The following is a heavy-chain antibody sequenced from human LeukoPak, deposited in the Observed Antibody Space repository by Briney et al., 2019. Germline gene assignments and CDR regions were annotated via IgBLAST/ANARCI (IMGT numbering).Heavy chain of an antibody. CDR3: ARERRDASNYPYYTYYLDV. D-gene: IGHD5-24*01. J-gene: IGHJ6*03. CDR1: GGSLSPHY. CDR2: IYHSGTT. Sequence: SETLSLTCSDSGGSLSPHYWSWIRQSPEKGLEWIGFIYHSGTTTYNPSLQSRVTISVDTSKNQFSLKVTSVTAADTAVYFCARERRDASNYPYYTYYLDVWGKGTAVTVSS. V-gene: IGHV4-59*08.